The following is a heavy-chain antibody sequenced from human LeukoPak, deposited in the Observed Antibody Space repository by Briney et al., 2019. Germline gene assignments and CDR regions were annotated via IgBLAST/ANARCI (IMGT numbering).Heavy chain of an antibody. CDR1: GGSFSGYY. CDR2: INHSGST. D-gene: IGHD3-10*01. V-gene: IGHV4-34*01. J-gene: IGHJ4*02. Sequence: SETLSLTCAVYGGSFSGYYWSWIRQPPGKGLEWIGEINHSGSTNYNPSLKSRVTISVDTSKNQFSLKLSSVTAADTAVYYCAGGSTYYYGSGSYLANWGQGTLVTVSS. CDR3: AGGSTYYYGSGSYLAN.